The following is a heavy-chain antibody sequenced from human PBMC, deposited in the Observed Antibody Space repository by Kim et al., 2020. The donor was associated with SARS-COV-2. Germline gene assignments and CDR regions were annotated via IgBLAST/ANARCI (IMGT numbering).Heavy chain of an antibody. V-gene: IGHV5-51*01. CDR2: IYPGDSDT. J-gene: IGHJ6*03. CDR1: GYSFTNYW. Sequence: GESLKISCKGSGYSFTNYWIGWVRQMPGKGLEWMGIIYPGDSDTRYSPSFQGQVTISADKSISTAYLQSSSLKASDTAMYYCARHRGYYYYYMDVWGKGTTVTVSS. CDR3: ARHRGYYYYYMDV.